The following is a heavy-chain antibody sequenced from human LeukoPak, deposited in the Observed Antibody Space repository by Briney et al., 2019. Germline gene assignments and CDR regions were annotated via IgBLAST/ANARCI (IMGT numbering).Heavy chain of an antibody. V-gene: IGHV4-4*07. CDR3: ARDSLLWSGYYNWFDP. J-gene: IGHJ5*02. Sequence: PSETLSLTCIVSGGSISSYYWSWIRQPAGKGLEWIGRIYTSGSTNYNPSLKSRVTMSVDTSKNQFSLKLSSVTAADTAVYYCARDSLLWSGYYNWFDPWGQGTLVTVSS. CDR2: IYTSGST. D-gene: IGHD3-3*01. CDR1: GGSISSYY.